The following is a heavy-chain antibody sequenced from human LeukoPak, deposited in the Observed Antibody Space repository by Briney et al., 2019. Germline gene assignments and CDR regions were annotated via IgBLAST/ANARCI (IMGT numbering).Heavy chain of an antibody. CDR2: INPNSGGT. J-gene: IGHJ6*02. Sequence: ASVKVSCKASGYTFTGYYMHWVRQAPGQGLEWMGWINPNSGGTNYAQKFQGRVTMTRDTSISTAYMELSRLRSDETAVYYCASDPLFLEWLLSTRLYGMDVWGQGTTVTVSS. D-gene: IGHD3-3*01. CDR1: GYTFTGYY. V-gene: IGHV1-2*02. CDR3: ASDPLFLEWLLSTRLYGMDV.